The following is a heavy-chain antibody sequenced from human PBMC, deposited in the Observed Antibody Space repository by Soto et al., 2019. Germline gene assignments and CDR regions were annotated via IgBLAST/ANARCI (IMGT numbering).Heavy chain of an antibody. D-gene: IGHD2-2*01. V-gene: IGHV3-21*06. CDR2: ISSTTSYV. Sequence: EVQLVESGGGLVKPAGSLRLSCAASGFTFSRDGMNWLRQAPGKGLAWVASISSTTSYVYYADSVKGRFSTSRDNAKNILYLELYALRTEDTAVYYCARDPAEGRVGNWFESWGQGTLVTVSS. CDR3: ARDPAEGRVGNWFES. CDR1: GFTFSRDG. J-gene: IGHJ5*01.